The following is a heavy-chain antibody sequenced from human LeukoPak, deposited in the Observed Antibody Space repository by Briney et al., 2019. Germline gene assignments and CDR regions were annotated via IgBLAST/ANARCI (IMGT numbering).Heavy chain of an antibody. Sequence: PGGSLRLSCVASGFTFTKCAMSWIRQAPGKGLEWVSSISSSSSYIYYADSVKGRFTISRDNAKNSLYLQMNSLRAEDTAVYYCARGDYDSSGYYDDYWGQGTLVTVSS. CDR2: ISSSSSYI. D-gene: IGHD3-22*01. CDR1: GFTFTKCA. J-gene: IGHJ4*02. CDR3: ARGDYDSSGYYDDY. V-gene: IGHV3-21*01.